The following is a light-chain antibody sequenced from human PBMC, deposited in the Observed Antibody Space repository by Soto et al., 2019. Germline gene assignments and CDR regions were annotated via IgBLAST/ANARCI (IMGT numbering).Light chain of an antibody. V-gene: IGKV3D-20*02. CDR3: QQRSNWPIT. Sequence: ELMVTQAPGTRSVSPGERAPLFSRASQSVSNNYLAWYQQHPGQAPRLLIYGASNRATGIPDRFSGSGSGTDFTLTISSLESEDFAVYYCQQRSNWPITFGQGTRLEIK. CDR1: QSVSNNY. J-gene: IGKJ5*01. CDR2: GAS.